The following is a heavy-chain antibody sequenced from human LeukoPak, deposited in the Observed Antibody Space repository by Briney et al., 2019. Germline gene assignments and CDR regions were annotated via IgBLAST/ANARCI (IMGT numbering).Heavy chain of an antibody. V-gene: IGHV4-59*01. CDR3: ARVVAVAGNDAFDI. Sequence: SETLSLTCTVSGGSISSYYWSWIRQPPGKGLEWIGYIYYSGSTNYNPSLKSRVTISLDTSKNQFSLKLSSVIAADTAVYYCARVVAVAGNDAFDIWGQGTMVTVSS. CDR2: IYYSGST. D-gene: IGHD6-19*01. CDR1: GGSISSYY. J-gene: IGHJ3*02.